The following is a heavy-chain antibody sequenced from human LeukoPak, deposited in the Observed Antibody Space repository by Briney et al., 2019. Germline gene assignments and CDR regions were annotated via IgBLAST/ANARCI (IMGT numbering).Heavy chain of an antibody. CDR2: INPNSGGT. CDR3: ARDFAFAAWPDIVGVSAAHAD. Sequence: ASVKVSCKASGYTFTGYYMHWVRQAPGQGLEWMGWINPNSGGTNYAQKFQGRVTMTRDTSISTAYMELSRLRSDDTAVYYCARDFAFAAWPDIVGVSAAHADWGQRTLVTVSS. D-gene: IGHD2-2*01. CDR1: GYTFTGYY. V-gene: IGHV1-2*02. J-gene: IGHJ4*01.